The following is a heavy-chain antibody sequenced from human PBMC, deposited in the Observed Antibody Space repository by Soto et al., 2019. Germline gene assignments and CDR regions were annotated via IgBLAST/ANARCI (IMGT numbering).Heavy chain of an antibody. CDR3: ARYPGYDFWSGYYGDYYYYGMDV. Sequence: PSETLSLTCAVYGGSFSGYYWSWIRQPPGKGLEWIGSIYHSGSTYYNPSLKSRVTISVDTSKNQFSLKLSSVTAADTAVYYCARYPGYDFWSGYYGDYYYYGMDVWGQGTTVTVSS. CDR1: GGSFSGYY. D-gene: IGHD3-3*01. V-gene: IGHV4-34*01. J-gene: IGHJ6*02. CDR2: IYHSGST.